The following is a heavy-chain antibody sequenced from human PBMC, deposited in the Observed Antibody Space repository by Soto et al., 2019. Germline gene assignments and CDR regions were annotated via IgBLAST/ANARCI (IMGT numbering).Heavy chain of an antibody. Sequence: QVQMQESGPGLVKPSETLSLTCTVSGASISSGNHYWSWARQPPGKGLEWIGYIYHSEITNYNPSLKSRVTISADTSRNQFSLKVNSVTAADTAVYYCARGWDANSWGQGTLVTVSS. CDR2: IYHSEIT. J-gene: IGHJ4*02. D-gene: IGHD6-19*01. CDR1: GASISSGNHY. V-gene: IGHV4-61*01. CDR3: ARGWDANS.